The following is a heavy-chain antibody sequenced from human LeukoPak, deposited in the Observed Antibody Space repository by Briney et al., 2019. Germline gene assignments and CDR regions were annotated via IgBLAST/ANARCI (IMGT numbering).Heavy chain of an antibody. D-gene: IGHD5-12*01. J-gene: IGHJ4*02. Sequence: GGSLRLSCAASGFTFSSYWMSWVCQAPGKGLEWVANVKQDGSEKYYVDSVKGRFTISRDNAKNSLYLQMNSLRAEDTAVYYCAREGDSGYDSFFDYWGQGTLVTVSS. CDR1: GFTFSSYW. V-gene: IGHV3-7*03. CDR2: VKQDGSEK. CDR3: AREGDSGYDSFFDY.